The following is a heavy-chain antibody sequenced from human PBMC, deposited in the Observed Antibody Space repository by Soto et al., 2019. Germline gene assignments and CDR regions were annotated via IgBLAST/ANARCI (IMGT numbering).Heavy chain of an antibody. CDR3: AREGGDGFLEWLPHYYYGMDV. CDR1: GGTFSSYA. V-gene: IGHV1-69*01. CDR2: IIPIFGTA. J-gene: IGHJ6*02. Sequence: QVPLVQSGAEVKKPGSSVKVSCKASGGTFSSYAISWVRQAPGQGLEWMGGIIPIFGTANYAQKLQGRVTITADESTSTAYMELSSLRSEDTAVYYCAREGGDGFLEWLPHYYYGMDVWGQGTTVTVSS. D-gene: IGHD3-3*01.